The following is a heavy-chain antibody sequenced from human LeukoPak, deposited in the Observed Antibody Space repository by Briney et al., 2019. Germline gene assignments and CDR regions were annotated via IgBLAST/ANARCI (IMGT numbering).Heavy chain of an antibody. Sequence: SETLSLTCTVSDGSISSYYWSRTRQPAGKGLEWIGRVYSSGSTNYNPSLKSRVTMSVDTSKKQFSLKLNSVTAANTAVYYCTRTSPRYGGFDYWGPGTLVTVSS. J-gene: IGHJ4*02. CDR2: VYSSGST. CDR3: TRTSPRYGGFDY. V-gene: IGHV4-4*07. CDR1: DGSISSYY. D-gene: IGHD4-23*01.